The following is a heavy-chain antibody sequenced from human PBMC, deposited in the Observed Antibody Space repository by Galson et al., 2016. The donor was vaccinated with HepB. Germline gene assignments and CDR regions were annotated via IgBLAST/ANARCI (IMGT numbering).Heavy chain of an antibody. CDR1: GFTFSSYA. D-gene: IGHD1-26*01. J-gene: IGHJ3*01. V-gene: IGHV3-30*09. Sequence: SLRLSCAASGFTFSSYAMHWVRQAPGKGLEWVALISYDGITKYYADSVRGRFAISRDNSKNTLYLQMNSVRPGDTAVYYCVNLHIKRNLGATTGPFNLWGQGTMVTVSS. CDR3: VNLHIKRNLGATTGPFNL. CDR2: ISYDGITK.